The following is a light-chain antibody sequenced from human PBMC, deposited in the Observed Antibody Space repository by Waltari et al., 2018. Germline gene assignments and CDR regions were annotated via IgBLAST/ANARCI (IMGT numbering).Light chain of an antibody. CDR1: ALPIQF. Sequence: SYELTQPPSVSVSPGQTARITCSADALPIQFTFWYQQKPGQAPVLVIYKDNERSPGIPARFSVSRSGTTVTLTISGVHAEDEADYYCQSTDSSATYVVFGGGTKLTVL. J-gene: IGLJ2*01. V-gene: IGLV3-25*03. CDR2: KDN. CDR3: QSTDSSATYVV.